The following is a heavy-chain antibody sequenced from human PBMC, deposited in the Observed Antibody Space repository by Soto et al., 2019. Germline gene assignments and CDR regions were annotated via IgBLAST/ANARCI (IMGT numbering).Heavy chain of an antibody. Sequence: PSETLSLTCSVSGGSTSSSRYYWGWIRQPPGKGLEWIGIIHYSGTTYYNPSLKSRITISLDTSKNHFSLKLSSVTAADTAVYYCARYDSSGGGLDPWGQGTLVTVSS. CDR3: ARYDSSGGGLDP. J-gene: IGHJ5*02. V-gene: IGHV4-39*02. CDR1: GGSTSSSRYY. D-gene: IGHD6-25*01. CDR2: IHYSGTT.